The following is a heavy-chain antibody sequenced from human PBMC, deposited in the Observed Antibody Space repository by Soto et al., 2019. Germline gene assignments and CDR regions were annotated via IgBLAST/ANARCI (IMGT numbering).Heavy chain of an antibody. CDR2: ISDSGST. CDR3: AIVWGENGYCTRTSCLYYFDY. Sequence: EVQLLESGGGLVQPGGSLRLSCEASGFTFSSYALSWVRQTPGKGLEWVSTISDSGSTYYADSVKGRFTISRDNSKNTLYLQMNCLRAEDTAVYYCAIVWGENGYCTRTSCLYYFDYWGQGTLVTVSS. V-gene: IGHV3-23*01. J-gene: IGHJ4*02. D-gene: IGHD2-2*03. CDR1: GFTFSSYA.